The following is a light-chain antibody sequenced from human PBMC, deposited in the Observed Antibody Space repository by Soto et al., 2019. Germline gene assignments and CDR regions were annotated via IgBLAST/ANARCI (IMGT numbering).Light chain of an antibody. CDR1: SGYSNYK. Sequence: QPVLTQPPSTSASLGASVTLTCTLSSGYSNYKVAWYQQRAGKGPLFVMRVGTGGIEGSKGDGIPDRFSVSGSGLNRYLNIKNIQEEEGGDYHWGVDHGRRSNFVVVFGGGTKVTAL. CDR3: GVDHGRRSNFVVV. V-gene: IGLV9-49*01. J-gene: IGLJ2*01. CDR2: VGTGGIEG.